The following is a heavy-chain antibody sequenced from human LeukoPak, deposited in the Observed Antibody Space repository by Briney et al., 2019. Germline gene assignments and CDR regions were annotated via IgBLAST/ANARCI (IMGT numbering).Heavy chain of an antibody. CDR2: MYDSVST. J-gene: IGHJ6*03. V-gene: IGHV4-59*01. D-gene: IGHD6-13*01. Sequence: TSETLSLTCTVSGGSISTYYWSWIRQPPGKGLEWIGYMYDSVSTNYSPSLKSRVTISVDTSKNQFSLKLSSVTAADTAVYYCARGAAAAGTYYYYYMDVWGKGTTVTVSS. CDR3: ARGAAAAGTYYYYYMDV. CDR1: GGSISTYY.